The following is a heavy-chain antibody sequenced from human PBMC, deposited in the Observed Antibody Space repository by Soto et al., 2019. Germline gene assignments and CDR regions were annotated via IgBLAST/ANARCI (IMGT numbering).Heavy chain of an antibody. CDR1: GFRFNDYY. D-gene: IGHD6-25*01. V-gene: IGHV3-11*01. CDR3: ATSSGALAASFPYYFDY. CDR2: ISSGSSTI. Sequence: LRLSCAATGFRFNDYYMTWIRQAPGKGLEWVSYISSGSSTIYYAHSVKGRFTISRDNAKNSLYLQMNSLRAEDTAVYYCATSSGALAASFPYYFDYWGQGTLVTVSS. J-gene: IGHJ4*02.